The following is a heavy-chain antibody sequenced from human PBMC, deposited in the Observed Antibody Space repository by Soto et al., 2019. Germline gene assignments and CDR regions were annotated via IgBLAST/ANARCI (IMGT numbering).Heavy chain of an antibody. Sequence: QVQLVESGGGVVQPGRSLRLSCSASGFTFRSYAMHWVRQAPGKGLECVAVISYDGGNKFYRDYVKGRFTISRDNFRNTLSLQIHSLKYEDTAVYYCARGDREDIAVVIGVRPGEYGEDVWGQGTTVTVSS. CDR1: GFTFRSYA. D-gene: IGHD2-21*01. CDR3: ARGDREDIAVVIGVRPGEYGEDV. V-gene: IGHV3-30-3*01. J-gene: IGHJ6*02. CDR2: ISYDGGNK.